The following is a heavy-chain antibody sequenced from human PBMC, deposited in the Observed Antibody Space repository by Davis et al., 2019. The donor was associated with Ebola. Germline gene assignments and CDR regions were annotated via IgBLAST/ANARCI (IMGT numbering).Heavy chain of an antibody. D-gene: IGHD3-10*01. Sequence: GESLKISCAASGFTFSDYYMSWIRQAPGKGLEWVSYISSSGSTIYYADSVKGRFTISRDNAKNSLYLQMNSLRAEDTAVYYCARALAPGYYYGMDVWGQGTTVTVSS. CDR3: ARALAPGYYYGMDV. J-gene: IGHJ6*02. CDR1: GFTFSDYY. V-gene: IGHV3-11*04. CDR2: ISSSGSTI.